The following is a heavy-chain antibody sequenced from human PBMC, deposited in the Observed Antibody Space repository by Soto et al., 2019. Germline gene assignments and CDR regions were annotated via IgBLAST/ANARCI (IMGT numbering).Heavy chain of an antibody. CDR3: AKMVERWLQFRTAFDY. CDR2: ISGSGGST. V-gene: IGHV3-23*01. Sequence: GGSLRLSCAASGFTFSSYAMSWVRQAPGKGLEWVSAISGSGGSTYYADSVKGRFTISRDNSKNTLYLQMNSLRAEDTAVYYCAKMVERWLQFRTAFDYWGEGTLVTVSS. CDR1: GFTFSSYA. J-gene: IGHJ4*02. D-gene: IGHD5-12*01.